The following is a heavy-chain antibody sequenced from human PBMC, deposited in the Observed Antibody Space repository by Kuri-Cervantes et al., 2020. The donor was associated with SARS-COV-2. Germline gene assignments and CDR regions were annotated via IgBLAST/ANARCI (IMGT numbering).Heavy chain of an antibody. V-gene: IGHV1-2*02. D-gene: IGHD1-26*01. Sequence: ASVKVSCRASGYTFTGYYMHWVRQAPGQGLEWMGWINPNNGGTNYAQKFQGRVTMTRDTSISTAYMELSRLRSDDTALYYCARGAVRATSLGAFDIWGQGTMVTVSS. CDR1: GYTFTGYY. CDR2: INPNNGGT. CDR3: ARGAVRATSLGAFDI. J-gene: IGHJ3*02.